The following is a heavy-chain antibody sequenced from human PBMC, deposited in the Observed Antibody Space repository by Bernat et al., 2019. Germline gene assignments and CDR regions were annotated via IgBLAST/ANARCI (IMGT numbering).Heavy chain of an antibody. CDR3: ARRRIAREGFDP. J-gene: IGHJ5*02. D-gene: IGHD6-13*01. Sequence: QVQLQQWGAGLLKPSETLSLTCAVYGGSFSGYYWSWIRQPPGKGLEWIGEINHSGSTNYNPSLKSRVTISVDTSKNQFSLKLSSVTAADTAVYYCARRRIAREGFDPWGQGTLVTVSS. CDR1: GGSFSGYY. V-gene: IGHV4-34*01. CDR2: INHSGST.